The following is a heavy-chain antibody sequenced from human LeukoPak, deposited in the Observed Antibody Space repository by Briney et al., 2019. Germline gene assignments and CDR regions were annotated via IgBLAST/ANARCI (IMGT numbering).Heavy chain of an antibody. V-gene: IGHV1-58*02. CDR3: AADLGYCSGGSCHLDY. Sequence: SVKVSCKTSGFTFTSSAMQWVRQARGQRLEWIGWIVVGSDNTNYAQKFQERFTITRDMSTSTAYMELSSLRSEDTAVYYCAADLGYCSGGSCHLDYWGQGTLVTVSS. CDR1: GFTFTSSA. CDR2: IVVGSDNT. D-gene: IGHD2-15*01. J-gene: IGHJ4*02.